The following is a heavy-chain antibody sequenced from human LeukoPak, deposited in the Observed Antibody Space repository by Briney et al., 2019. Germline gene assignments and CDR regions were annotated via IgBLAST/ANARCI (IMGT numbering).Heavy chain of an antibody. CDR3: ASGDSSGWSYEHDY. D-gene: IGHD6-19*01. CDR1: GGSISSGGYS. J-gene: IGHJ4*02. CDR2: IYHSGST. V-gene: IGHV4-30-2*01. Sequence: SQTLSLTCAVSGGSISSGGYSWSWIRQPPGKGLEWIGYIYHSGSTYYNPSLKSRVTISVDKSNNQFSLKLTSVTAADTAVYFCASGDSSGWSYEHDYWGQGTQVTVSS.